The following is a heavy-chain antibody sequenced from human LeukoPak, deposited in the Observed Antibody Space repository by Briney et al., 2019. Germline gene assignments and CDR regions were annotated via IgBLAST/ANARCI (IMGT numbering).Heavy chain of an antibody. Sequence: PSETLSLTCTVSGGSISSTAYYWGWLRQPPGRGPEWIATIYYSGTTYYNPSLESRVTISVDTSKNQFSLKLSSVTAADTSVYYCSRQGVRGTYYYAMDVWGQGTTVTVSS. J-gene: IGHJ6*02. D-gene: IGHD3-10*01. CDR1: GGSISSTAYY. V-gene: IGHV4-39*01. CDR3: SRQGVRGTYYYAMDV. CDR2: IYYSGTT.